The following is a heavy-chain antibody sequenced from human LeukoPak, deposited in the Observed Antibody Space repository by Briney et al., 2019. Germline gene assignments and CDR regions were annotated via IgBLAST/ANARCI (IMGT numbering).Heavy chain of an antibody. Sequence: PGGSLRLSCAASGFTFSSYGMHWVRQAPGKGLEWVAFIRYVGSNKYYADSVKGRFTISRDNSKNTLYLQMNSLRAEDTAVYYCAKLISPNSSGWYGFDYWGQGTLVTVSS. CDR3: AKLISPNSSGWYGFDY. CDR1: GFTFSSYG. V-gene: IGHV3-30*02. D-gene: IGHD6-19*01. J-gene: IGHJ4*02. CDR2: IRYVGSNK.